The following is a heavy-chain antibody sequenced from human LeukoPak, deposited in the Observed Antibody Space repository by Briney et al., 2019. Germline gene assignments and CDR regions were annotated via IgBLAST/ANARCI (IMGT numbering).Heavy chain of an antibody. Sequence: SETLSLTCAVYGGSFSGYYWSWIRQPPGKGLEWIGEINHSGSTNYNSSLKSRVAISVDTSKNQFSLKLSSVTAADTAVYYCARSSSWTGWFDPWGQGTLVTVSS. CDR1: GGSFSGYY. CDR3: ARSSSWTGWFDP. V-gene: IGHV4-34*01. CDR2: INHSGST. D-gene: IGHD6-13*01. J-gene: IGHJ5*02.